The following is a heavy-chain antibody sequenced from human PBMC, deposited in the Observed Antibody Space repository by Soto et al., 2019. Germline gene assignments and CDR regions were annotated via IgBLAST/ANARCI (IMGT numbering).Heavy chain of an antibody. CDR2: INPSGGST. J-gene: IGHJ4*02. CDR1: GYTFTSYY. CDR3: ARDSRSSPAGTTSAFDS. V-gene: IGHV1-46*04. Sequence: QVQLVQSGAEVKKPGASVKVSCKASGYTFTSYYMHWVRQAPGQGLEWMGIINPSGGSTSYAQKLQGRGTMSRDTSTSTVYMELSSLRSEDTAVYYCARDSRSSPAGTTSAFDSWGQGTLVTVSS. D-gene: IGHD6-6*01.